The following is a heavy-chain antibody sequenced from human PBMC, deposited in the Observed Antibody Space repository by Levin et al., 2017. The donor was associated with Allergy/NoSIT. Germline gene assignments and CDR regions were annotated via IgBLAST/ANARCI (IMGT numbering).Heavy chain of an antibody. V-gene: IGHV3-7*04. J-gene: IGHJ4*02. CDR3: ARDFRASGYSSDSH. D-gene: IGHD2-15*01. Sequence: VASVKVSCVASGFSFSRYWLSWVRQAPGKGLEWVANIKEDGSEKYYVDSVKGRFTISRDNAKNSLHLQMNSLRAEDTAVYYCARDFRASGYSSDSHWGQGTLVTVSS. CDR1: GFSFSRYW. CDR2: IKEDGSEK.